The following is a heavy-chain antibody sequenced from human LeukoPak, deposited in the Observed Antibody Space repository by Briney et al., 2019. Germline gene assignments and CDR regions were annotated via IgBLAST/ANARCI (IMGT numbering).Heavy chain of an antibody. Sequence: PGRSLRLSCAASGFTFSSYGMHWVRQAPGKGLEWVAVISYDGSNKYYADSVKGRFTISRDNSKNTLYLQMNSLRAEDTAVYYCAKAGDYGGCSATYFDYWGQGTLVTVSS. D-gene: IGHD4-23*01. CDR3: AKAGDYGGCSATYFDY. J-gene: IGHJ4*02. CDR2: ISYDGSNK. V-gene: IGHV3-30*18. CDR1: GFTFSSYG.